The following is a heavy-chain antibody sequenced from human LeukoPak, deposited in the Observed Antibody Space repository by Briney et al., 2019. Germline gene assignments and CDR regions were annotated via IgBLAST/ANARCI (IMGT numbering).Heavy chain of an antibody. CDR2: INPNSGGT. CDR1: GYTFTGYY. CDR3: AREEVRAVATNALDI. V-gene: IGHV1-2*02. J-gene: IGHJ3*02. Sequence: ASVKVSCKASGYTFTGYYMHWVRPAPGQGLEWMGWINPNSGGTNYAQKFQGRVTMTRDTSISTAYMELSRLRSDDTAVYYCAREEVRAVATNALDIWGQGTMVTVSS. D-gene: IGHD6-19*01.